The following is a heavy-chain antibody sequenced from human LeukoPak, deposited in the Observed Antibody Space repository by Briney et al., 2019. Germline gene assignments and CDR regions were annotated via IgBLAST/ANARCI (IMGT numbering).Heavy chain of an antibody. CDR1: GFTFSSYT. V-gene: IGHV3-21*01. Sequence: KSGGSLRLSCAASGFTFSSYTMNWVRQAPGKGLEWVSSISSSSSYIYYADSVKGRFTISRDNAKNSLYLQMNSLRAEDTAVYYCARESGQLTDAFDIWGQGTMVTVSS. J-gene: IGHJ3*02. D-gene: IGHD1-1*01. CDR2: ISSSSSYI. CDR3: ARESGQLTDAFDI.